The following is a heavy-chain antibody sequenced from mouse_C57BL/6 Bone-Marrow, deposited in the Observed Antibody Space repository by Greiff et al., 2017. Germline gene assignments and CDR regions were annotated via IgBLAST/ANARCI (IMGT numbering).Heavy chain of an antibody. Sequence: VQLQQSGAELVRPGASVKLSCTASGFNIKDDYMHWVKQRPEQGLEWIGWIDPENGDTEYASKFQGKATITAATSSNTAYLQLSSLTSEDTSVYYCTTLYGNYPAWFAYWGQGTLVTVSA. CDR2: IDPENGDT. V-gene: IGHV14-4*01. CDR1: GFNIKDDY. J-gene: IGHJ3*01. CDR3: TTLYGNYPAWFAY. D-gene: IGHD2-1*01.